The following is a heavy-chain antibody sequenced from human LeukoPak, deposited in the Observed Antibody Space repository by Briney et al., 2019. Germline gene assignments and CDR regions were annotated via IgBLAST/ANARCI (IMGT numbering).Heavy chain of an antibody. D-gene: IGHD3-3*01. J-gene: IGHJ4*02. Sequence: SQTLSLTCAISGDSVSSNSAAWNWIRQSPSRGLEWLRRTYYRSKWYNDYAVSVKSRITINPDTSKNQFSLQLNSVTPEDTAVYYCARDRLRFLEWLLYWDYFDYWGQGTLVTVSS. V-gene: IGHV6-1*01. CDR3: ARDRLRFLEWLLYWDYFDY. CDR1: GDSVSSNSAA. CDR2: TYYRSKWYN.